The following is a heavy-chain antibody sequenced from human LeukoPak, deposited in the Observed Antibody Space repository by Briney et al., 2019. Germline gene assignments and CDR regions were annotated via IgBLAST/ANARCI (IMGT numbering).Heavy chain of an antibody. V-gene: IGHV3-21*01. CDR1: GFTFSSYS. Sequence: GGTLRLSCAASGFTFSSYSMNWVRQAPGKGLEWVSRITSSSHYIYYADAVKGRFTISRDNAKNSLYLQMNSLRVEDTAVYYCVRDITGTTYYYYYMDVWGKGTTVTVSS. CDR2: ITSSSHYI. J-gene: IGHJ6*03. D-gene: IGHD1-7*01. CDR3: VRDITGTTYYYYYMDV.